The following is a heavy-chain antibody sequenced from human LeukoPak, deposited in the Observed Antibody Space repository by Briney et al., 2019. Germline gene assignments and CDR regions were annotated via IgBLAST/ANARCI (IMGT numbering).Heavy chain of an antibody. J-gene: IGHJ4*02. V-gene: IGHV3-21*01. D-gene: IGHD2-2*01. CDR2: ISSSSSYI. Sequence: GGSLRLSCAASGFTVSTNYMTWVRQAPGKGLEWVSSISSSSSYIYYADSVKGRFTISRDNAKNSLYLQMNSLRAEDTAVYYCAGPMVSSTSYEDYWGQGTPVTVSS. CDR3: AGPMVSSTSYEDY. CDR1: GFTVSTNY.